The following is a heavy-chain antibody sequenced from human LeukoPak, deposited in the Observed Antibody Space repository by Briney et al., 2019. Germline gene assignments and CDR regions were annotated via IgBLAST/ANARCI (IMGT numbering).Heavy chain of an antibody. J-gene: IGHJ4*02. CDR1: GFTFDDYG. D-gene: IGHD3-22*01. Sequence: PGGSLRLSCAASGFTFDDYGMSWVRQAPGKGLEWVSAISGSGGSTYYADSVKGRFTISRDNSKNTLYLQMNSLRAEDTAVYYCAKYQSRDYYDSSGLTSGFDYWGQGTLVTVSS. CDR3: AKYQSRDYYDSSGLTSGFDY. CDR2: ISGSGGST. V-gene: IGHV3-23*01.